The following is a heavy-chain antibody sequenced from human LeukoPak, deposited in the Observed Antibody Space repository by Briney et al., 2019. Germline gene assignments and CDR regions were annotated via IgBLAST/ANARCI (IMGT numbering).Heavy chain of an antibody. CDR2: IYLSGST. J-gene: IGHJ4*02. Sequence: SETLSLTCTVSGYSISSGYYWGWIRQPPGKGLEWIGSIYLSGSTYYNPSLKSRVTISVDTSKNQFSLKLSSVTAADTAVYYCARYCTNGVCFGYWGQGTLVTVSS. CDR1: GYSISSGYY. V-gene: IGHV4-38-2*02. D-gene: IGHD2-8*01. CDR3: ARYCTNGVCFGY.